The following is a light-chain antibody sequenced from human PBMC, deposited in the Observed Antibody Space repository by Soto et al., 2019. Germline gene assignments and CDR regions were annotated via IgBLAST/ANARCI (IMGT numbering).Light chain of an antibody. CDR2: AAS. J-gene: IGKJ5*01. CDR3: QQANSYPIT. Sequence: DIQMTQSPASVSASVGDRVTITCRASQFISSWLAWYQQKPGKAPKLLIYAASGLQSGVPSRFSDSGSGTNFTLTISNLQSEDFATYYCQQANSYPITFGQGTRLDIE. V-gene: IGKV1-12*01. CDR1: QFISSW.